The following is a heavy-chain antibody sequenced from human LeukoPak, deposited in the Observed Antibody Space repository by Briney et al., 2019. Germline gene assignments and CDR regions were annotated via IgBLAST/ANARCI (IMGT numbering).Heavy chain of an antibody. CDR2: INPSTSSE. CDR1: GYTFTTYY. J-gene: IGHJ6*02. CDR3: ARRLDSGYFYALDV. D-gene: IGHD3-9*01. V-gene: IGHV1-46*01. Sequence: ASVKVSCKAPGYTFTTYYMHWLRQAPGQGPEWMGVINPSTSSETSAQKFQGRVTMTRDTSTSTVYMELSSLTSDDTAVYFCARRLDSGYFYALDVWGQGTTVTVSS.